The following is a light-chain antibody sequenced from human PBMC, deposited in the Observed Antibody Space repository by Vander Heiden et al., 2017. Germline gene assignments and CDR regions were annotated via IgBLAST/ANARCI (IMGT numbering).Light chain of an antibody. CDR1: KLEDHC. V-gene: IGLV3-1*01. J-gene: IGLJ2*01. Sequence: SVLTQPPSLSVSPGRTANLPCPPGKLEDHCACWYQQLPGQAPMLVLYQDNKRPSVPPQRFAASYSGNTATLTISVPSAMDEADYYCQAGDSSTVVFGGGTKLTVL. CDR2: QDN. CDR3: QAGDSSTVV.